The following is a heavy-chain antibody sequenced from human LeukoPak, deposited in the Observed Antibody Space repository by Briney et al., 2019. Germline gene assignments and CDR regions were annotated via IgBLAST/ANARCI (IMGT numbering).Heavy chain of an antibody. CDR1: GYTFTSYG. CDR2: ISAYNGNT. Sequence: ASVKVSCKASGYTFTSYGISWVRQAPGQGLERMGWISAYNGNTNYAQKLQGRVTMTTDTSTSTAYMELRSLRSDDTAVCYCARDLSSGSYGPWGQGTLVTVSS. D-gene: IGHD1-26*01. V-gene: IGHV1-18*01. J-gene: IGHJ5*02. CDR3: ARDLSSGSYGP.